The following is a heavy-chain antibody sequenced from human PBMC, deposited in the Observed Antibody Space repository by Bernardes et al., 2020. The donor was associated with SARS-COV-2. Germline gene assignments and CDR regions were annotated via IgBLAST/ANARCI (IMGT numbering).Heavy chain of an antibody. J-gene: IGHJ4*02. V-gene: IGHV3-74*01. D-gene: IGHD3-3*01. Sequence: GGSLRLSCAGSGYSFSRFWMHWVRQVPGKGLVWVSRIDTNGKIFDYADSVKGRFTISRDNYRNTLFLQMNSLRAEDTAVYYCAKDPYYDFWSGYYLDYWGQGTLVTVSS. CDR1: GYSFSRFW. CDR3: AKDPYYDFWSGYYLDY. CDR2: IDTNGKIF.